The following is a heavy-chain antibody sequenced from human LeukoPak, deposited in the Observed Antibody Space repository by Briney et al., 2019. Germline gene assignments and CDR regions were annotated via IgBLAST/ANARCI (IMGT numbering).Heavy chain of an antibody. J-gene: IGHJ1*01. CDR2: ISTRGSYI. V-gene: IGHV3-21*01. D-gene: IGHD2-8*01. CDR3: ARVGYCTNGVCYEYFQH. Sequence: GGSLRLSCAASGFTFSSYTMNWVRQAPGKGLEWVSSISTRGSYIYYADSVKGRFTISRDNAKNSPYLQMNSLRAEDTAVYYCARVGYCTNGVCYEYFQHWGQGALVTVSS. CDR1: GFTFSSYT.